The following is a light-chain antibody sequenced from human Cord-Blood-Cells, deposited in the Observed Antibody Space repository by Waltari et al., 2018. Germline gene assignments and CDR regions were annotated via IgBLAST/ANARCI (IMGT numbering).Light chain of an antibody. CDR3: QQYYSTPPWT. Sequence: DIVMTQAPDSLVVSVGEMATIKCQPSQRILYSSNNKNYLAWYKQKPGQPPKLLIYWASTRESGVPDRFSGSGSGTDFTLTISSLQAEDVAVYYCQQYYSTPPWTFGQGTKVEIK. J-gene: IGKJ1*01. CDR1: QRILYSSNNKNY. CDR2: WAS. V-gene: IGKV4-1*01.